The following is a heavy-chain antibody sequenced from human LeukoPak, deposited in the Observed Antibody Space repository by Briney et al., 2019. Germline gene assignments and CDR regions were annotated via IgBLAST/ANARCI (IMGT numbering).Heavy chain of an antibody. CDR3: ASSPRYSGSSIDY. CDR2: ISWNSGCI. D-gene: IGHD1-26*01. V-gene: IGHV3-9*01. Sequence: PGGSLRLSCAASGFTFDDYAMHWVRQAPGKGLEWVSGISWNSGCIGYADSVKGRFTISRDNAKNSLYLQMNSLRAEDTALYYCASSPRYSGSSIDYWGQGTLVTVSS. J-gene: IGHJ4*02. CDR1: GFTFDDYA.